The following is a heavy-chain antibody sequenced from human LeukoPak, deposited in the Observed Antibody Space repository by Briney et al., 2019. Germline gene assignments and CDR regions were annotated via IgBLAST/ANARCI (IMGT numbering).Heavy chain of an antibody. Sequence: GGSLRLSCAASGFTVSSNYMSWVRQAPGKGLEWVSVIYRGGSTYYEDSVKGRFTISRDNSKNTLYLQMNSLRAEDTVVYYCARDTNGHEHRFDSWGQGTLVTVSS. D-gene: IGHD5-18*01. J-gene: IGHJ4*02. CDR2: IYRGGST. CDR3: ARDTNGHEHRFDS. V-gene: IGHV3-66*02. CDR1: GFTVSSNY.